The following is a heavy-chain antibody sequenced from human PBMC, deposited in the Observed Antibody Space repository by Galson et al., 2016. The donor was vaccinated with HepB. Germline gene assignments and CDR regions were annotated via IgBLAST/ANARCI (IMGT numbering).Heavy chain of an antibody. CDR1: GFTFSSFW. J-gene: IGHJ1*01. V-gene: IGHV3-7*01. CDR2: IKQDGGDK. CDR3: AREGLVAATIDH. Sequence: SLRLSCAASGFTFSSFWMTWVRQAPGRGLEWVADIKQDGGDKSYADSVTGRFAISRDNAKNSLYLQMNRLRAEDTAVYFCAREGLVAATIDHWGQGALVTVSS. D-gene: IGHD6-13*01.